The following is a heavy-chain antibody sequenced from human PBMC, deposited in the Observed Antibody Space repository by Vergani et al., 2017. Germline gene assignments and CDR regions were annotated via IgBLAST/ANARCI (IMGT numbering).Heavy chain of an antibody. J-gene: IGHJ4*02. Sequence: EVQLVESGGGLVQPGGSLRLSCAASGFTFSSYWMSWVRQAPGKGLEWVANIKQDGSEKYYVDSVKGRFTISRDNAKNSLYLQMNSLRAEDTAVYYCAREDYDFWSGYYSLDYWGQETLVTVSS. D-gene: IGHD3-3*01. CDR2: IKQDGSEK. CDR1: GFTFSSYW. V-gene: IGHV3-7*03. CDR3: AREDYDFWSGYYSLDY.